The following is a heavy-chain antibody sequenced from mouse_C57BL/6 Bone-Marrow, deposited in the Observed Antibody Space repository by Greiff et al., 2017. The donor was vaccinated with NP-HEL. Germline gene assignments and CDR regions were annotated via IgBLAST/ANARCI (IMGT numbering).Heavy chain of an antibody. CDR3: ARDRGWLLPAWFAY. Sequence: EVQRVESGPGLVKPSQSLSLTCSVTGYSITSGYYWNWIRQFPANKLEWMGYISYDGSNNYNPSLKNRISITRDTSKNQFFLKLNSVTTEDTATYYCARDRGWLLPAWFAYWGQGTLVTVSA. J-gene: IGHJ3*01. D-gene: IGHD2-3*01. CDR2: ISYDGSN. V-gene: IGHV3-6*01. CDR1: GYSITSGYY.